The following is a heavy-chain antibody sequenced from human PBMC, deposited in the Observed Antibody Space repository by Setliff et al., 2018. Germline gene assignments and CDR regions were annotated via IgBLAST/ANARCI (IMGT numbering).Heavy chain of an antibody. CDR1: GYTFTSYG. CDR3: ARVGSSSWLHPDVYYYYGMDV. D-gene: IGHD6-13*01. CDR2: ISAYNGNT. Sequence: ASVKVSCKASGYTFTSYGISWVRQAPGQGLEWMGWISAYNGNTNYAQKLQGRVTMTTDTSTSTAYMELRSLRSDDTSVYYCARVGSSSWLHPDVYYYYGMDVWGQGTTVTISS. V-gene: IGHV1-18*01. J-gene: IGHJ6*02.